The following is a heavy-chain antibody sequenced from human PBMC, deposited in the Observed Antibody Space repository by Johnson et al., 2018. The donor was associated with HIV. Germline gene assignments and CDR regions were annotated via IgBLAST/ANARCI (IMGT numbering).Heavy chain of an antibody. Sequence: VQLVESGGGVVQPGRSLRLSCAASGFTFSSYWMSWVRQAPGKGLEWVSGINWNGVRTGYLDSMQGRFTISRDNAKNSLYLQMNSLRAEDTALYYCARDRSENAFDIWGQGTMVTVSS. J-gene: IGHJ3*02. V-gene: IGHV3-20*04. CDR2: INWNGVRT. CDR1: GFTFSSYW. CDR3: ARDRSENAFDI.